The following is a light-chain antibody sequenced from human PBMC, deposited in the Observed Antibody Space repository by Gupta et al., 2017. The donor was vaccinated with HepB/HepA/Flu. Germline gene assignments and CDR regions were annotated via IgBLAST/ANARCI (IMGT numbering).Light chain of an antibody. CDR3: QQNYSTPYT. J-gene: IGKJ2*01. CDR2: WAS. CDR1: KSVLYSSNNKNY. V-gene: IGKV4-1*01. Sequence: DIVMTQFPDSLAVSLGERATINCKSSKSVLYSSNNKNYLAWYQQKPGQPPKLLIYWASTRESGVPDRFSGSGSGTDFTLTISSLQAEDVAVYYCQQNYSTPYTFGQGTKLEIK.